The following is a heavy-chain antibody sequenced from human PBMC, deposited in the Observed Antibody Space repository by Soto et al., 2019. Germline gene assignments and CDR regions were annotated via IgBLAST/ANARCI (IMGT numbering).Heavy chain of an antibody. D-gene: IGHD6-13*01. V-gene: IGHV4-39*01. J-gene: IGHJ6*02. CDR3: GSSSEGDYYYGMDV. CDR2: IYYSGST. Sequence: SETLSLTCTVSGGSISSSSYYWGWIRQPPGKGLEWIGSIYYSGSTYYSPSLKSRVTISVDTSKNQFSLKLSSVTAADTAVYYCGSSSEGDYYYGMDVWGQGTTVTVSS. CDR1: GGSISSSSYY.